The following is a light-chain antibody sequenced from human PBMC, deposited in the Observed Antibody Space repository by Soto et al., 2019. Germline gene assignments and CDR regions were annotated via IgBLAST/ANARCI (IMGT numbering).Light chain of an antibody. V-gene: IGKV1-33*01. CDR3: QQYDNLFT. J-gene: IGKJ3*01. CDR2: DAS. Sequence: DIQMTQSPSSLSASVGDRVTITCQASQDISNYLNWYQQKPGKAPKLLIYDASNLETGVPSRFSGSGSGTDFTFTISSPQPEDIATYYCQQYDNLFTFGPGTIVDIK. CDR1: QDISNY.